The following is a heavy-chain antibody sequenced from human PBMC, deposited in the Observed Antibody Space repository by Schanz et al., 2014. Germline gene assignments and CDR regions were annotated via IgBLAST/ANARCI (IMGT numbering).Heavy chain of an antibody. D-gene: IGHD2-15*01. J-gene: IGHJ4*02. V-gene: IGHV3-53*01. CDR2: LYTGGST. Sequence: VQLVESGGGLVKPGGSLRLSCAVSGFTVSTHYMTWVRQAPGKGLECVSVLYTGGSTFYAESVRGRFTISRDNSKNTLYLQMNSLRAEDTAVYYCARGLCSGGSCSSFHAYWGRGTLVTVSS. CDR1: GFTVSTHY. CDR3: ARGLCSGGSCSSFHAY.